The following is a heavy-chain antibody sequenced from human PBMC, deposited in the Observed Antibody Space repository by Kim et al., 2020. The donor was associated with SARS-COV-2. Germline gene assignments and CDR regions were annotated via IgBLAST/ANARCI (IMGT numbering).Heavy chain of an antibody. CDR2: ISDGATYI. J-gene: IGHJ4*01. V-gene: IGHV3-23*01. CDR3: TTRLAHHFYW. Sequence: GGSLRLSCAASGFTFRSFTLNWVRQAPGKGLEWVSTISDGATYIHYASSVEGRFSISRDDSKHTVSLHMNSLRHEDTALYFCTTRLAHHFYWWRRGTLAT. CDR1: GFTFRSFT. D-gene: IGHD6-19*01.